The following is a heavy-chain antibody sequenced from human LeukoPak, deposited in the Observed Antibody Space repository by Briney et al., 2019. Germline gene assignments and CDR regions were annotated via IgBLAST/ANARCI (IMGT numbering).Heavy chain of an antibody. Sequence: PSETLSLTCAVYGGSFSGYYWSWIRQPPGKGLEWIGGINHSGSTNYNPSLKSRVTISVDTSKNQFSLKLSSVTAADTAVYYCARARWYCTNGVCYRSWFDPWGQGTLVTVSS. D-gene: IGHD2-8*01. CDR3: ARARWYCTNGVCYRSWFDP. J-gene: IGHJ5*02. V-gene: IGHV4-34*01. CDR2: INHSGST. CDR1: GGSFSGYY.